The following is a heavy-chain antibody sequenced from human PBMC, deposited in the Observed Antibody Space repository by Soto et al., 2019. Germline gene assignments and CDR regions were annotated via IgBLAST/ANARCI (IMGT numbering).Heavy chain of an antibody. Sequence: PSETLSLTCTVSGGSISSGSYYWGWIRQPPGKGLEWIGSIYYSGSTYYNPSLKSRVTISVDTSKNQFSLKLSSVTAADTAVYYCARLYYYGSGRVGWFDPWGQGALVTVSS. CDR2: IYYSGST. V-gene: IGHV4-39*01. D-gene: IGHD3-10*01. CDR1: GGSISSGSYY. CDR3: ARLYYYGSGRVGWFDP. J-gene: IGHJ5*02.